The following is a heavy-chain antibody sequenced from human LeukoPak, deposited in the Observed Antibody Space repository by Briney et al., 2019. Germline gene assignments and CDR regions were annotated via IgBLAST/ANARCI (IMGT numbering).Heavy chain of an antibody. CDR3: ARNPAGDY. CDR2: ISASGDST. D-gene: IGHD6-13*01. CDR1: GFTFSSHL. V-gene: IGHV3-23*01. J-gene: IGHJ4*02. Sequence: GGSLRLSCAASGFTFSSHLMHWVRQAPGKGLEWVSVISASGDSTNYADSVRGRFTISRDNSKNMLYLQMNNLRAEDAAVYYCARNPAGDYWGQGTLVTVSS.